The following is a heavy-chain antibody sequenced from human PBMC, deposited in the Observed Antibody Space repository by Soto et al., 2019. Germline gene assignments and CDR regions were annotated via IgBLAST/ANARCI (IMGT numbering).Heavy chain of an antibody. V-gene: IGHV5-51*01. CDR2: IYPGDSDT. J-gene: IGHJ5*02. Sequence: PGESLKISCKGSGYSFTSYWIGWVRQMPGKGLEWMGIIYPGDSDTRYSPSFQGQVTISADKSISTAYLQWSSLKASDTAMYYCARLACSSTSCYWNWFDPWGQGTLVTVSS. D-gene: IGHD2-2*01. CDR3: ARLACSSTSCYWNWFDP. CDR1: GYSFTSYW.